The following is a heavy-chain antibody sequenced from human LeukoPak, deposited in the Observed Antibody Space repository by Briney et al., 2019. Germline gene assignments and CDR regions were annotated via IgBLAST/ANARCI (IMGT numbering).Heavy chain of an antibody. V-gene: IGHV4-34*01. CDR2: INHSGST. CDR1: GGSFSGYY. J-gene: IGHJ4*02. D-gene: IGHD6-13*01. CDR3: ARQEAAVGRIHDY. Sequence: SETLSLTCAVYGGSFSGYYWSWIRQPPGKGLEWIGEINHSGSTNCNPSLKSRVTISVDTSKNQFSLKLSSVTAADTAVYYCARQEAAVGRIHDYWGQGTLVTVSS.